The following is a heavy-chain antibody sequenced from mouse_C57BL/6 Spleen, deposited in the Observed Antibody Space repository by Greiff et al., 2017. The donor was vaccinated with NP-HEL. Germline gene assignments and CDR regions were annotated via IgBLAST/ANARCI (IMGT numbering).Heavy chain of an antibody. CDR1: GYTFPSYW. Sequence: QVQLKQPGAELVKPGASVTLSCKASGYTFPSYWMQWVKQRPGQGLEWIGEIDPSDSYTNYNQKFKGKATLTVDPSSSTAYMQLSSLTSEDSAVYYCARKDFYYDYDGFAYWGQGTLVTVSA. V-gene: IGHV1-50*01. CDR2: IDPSDSYT. J-gene: IGHJ3*01. D-gene: IGHD2-4*01. CDR3: ARKDFYYDYDGFAY.